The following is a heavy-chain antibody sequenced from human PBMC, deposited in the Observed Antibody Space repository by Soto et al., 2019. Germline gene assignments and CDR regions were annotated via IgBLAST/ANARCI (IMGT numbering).Heavy chain of an antibody. D-gene: IGHD2-21*02. J-gene: IGHJ2*01. CDR1: GYTFTSYG. V-gene: IGHV1-18*01. CDR3: VRDQGGDPGWYFDL. CDR2: ISVYNGNT. Sequence: QVHLVQSGAEVKKPGASVRVSCKTSGYTFTSYGTSWVRQAPGQGLEWMGWISVYNGNTKYAQNLQGRVTMTTDTSTTTAYMELRSLRSDDTAMYYCVRDQGGDPGWYFDLWGRGTLVTVSS.